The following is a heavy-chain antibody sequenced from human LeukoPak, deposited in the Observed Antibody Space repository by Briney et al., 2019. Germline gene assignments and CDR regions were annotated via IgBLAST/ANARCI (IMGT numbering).Heavy chain of an antibody. V-gene: IGHV1-18*01. CDR2: ISAYNGNT. CDR1: GYTFTRYG. J-gene: IGHJ3*02. Sequence: ASVKDSCKASGYTFTRYGISWVRQAPGQGLEWMGWISAYNGNTNYAQKLQGRVTMTTDTSTSTAYMELRSLRSDDTAVYYCARMIGYFDWLRAFDIWGQGTMVTVSS. CDR3: ARMIGYFDWLRAFDI. D-gene: IGHD3-9*01.